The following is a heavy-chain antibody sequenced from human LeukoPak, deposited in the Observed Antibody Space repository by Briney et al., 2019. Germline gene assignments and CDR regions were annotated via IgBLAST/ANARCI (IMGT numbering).Heavy chain of an antibody. V-gene: IGHV3-23*01. CDR3: ARDWSHSLDY. CDR2: ISGSGGST. Sequence: PGGSLRLSCAASGFTFSSYAMSWVRQAPGKGLEWVSAISGSGGSTYYADSVKGRFTISRDNAKNSVNLQMNSLRAEDTAVYYCARDWSHSLDYWGQGILVTVSS. J-gene: IGHJ4*02. D-gene: IGHD3-3*01. CDR1: GFTFSSYA.